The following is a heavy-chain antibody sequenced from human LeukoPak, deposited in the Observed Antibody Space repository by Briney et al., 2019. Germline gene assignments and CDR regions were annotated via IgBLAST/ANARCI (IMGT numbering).Heavy chain of an antibody. CDR3: ARDLSAAAGTFDY. V-gene: IGHV3-21*01. Sequence: GGSLRLSCAASGFTFSTYSMNWVRQAPGKGLEWVSSISSSSSSYIYYADSVKGRFTISRDNAKNSLYLQMNSLRAADTAVYYCARDLSAAAGTFDYWGQGTLVTVSS. CDR2: ISSSSSSYI. CDR1: GFTFSTYS. J-gene: IGHJ4*02. D-gene: IGHD6-13*01.